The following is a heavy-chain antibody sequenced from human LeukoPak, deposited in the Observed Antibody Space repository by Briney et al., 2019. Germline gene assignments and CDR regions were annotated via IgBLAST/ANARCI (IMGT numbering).Heavy chain of an antibody. CDR1: GFTFSSYA. CDR3: AKGWERWLQFPWIYFDY. Sequence: GGSLRLSCAASGFTFSSYAMSWVRQAPGKGLEWVLAISGSGGSTYYADSVKGRFTISRDNSKNTLYLQMNSLRAEDTAVYYCAKGWERWLQFPWIYFDYWGQETLVTVSS. J-gene: IGHJ4*02. V-gene: IGHV3-23*01. D-gene: IGHD5-24*01. CDR2: ISGSGGST.